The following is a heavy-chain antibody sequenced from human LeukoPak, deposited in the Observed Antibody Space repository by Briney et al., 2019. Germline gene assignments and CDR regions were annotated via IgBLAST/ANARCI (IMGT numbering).Heavy chain of an antibody. J-gene: IGHJ6*02. D-gene: IGHD1-26*01. CDR3: ARDRSCYYYGMDV. Sequence: HSGGSLRLSCAASGFTVSSNYMSWVRQAPGKGLEWVSVIYSGGSTYYADSVKGRFTISRDNSKNTLYLQMNSLRAEDTAVYYCARDRSCYYYGMDVWGQGTTVTVSS. CDR2: IYSGGST. CDR1: GFTVSSNY. V-gene: IGHV3-53*01.